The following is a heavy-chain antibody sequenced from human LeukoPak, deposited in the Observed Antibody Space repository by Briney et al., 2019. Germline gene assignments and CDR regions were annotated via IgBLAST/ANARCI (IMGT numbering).Heavy chain of an antibody. CDR1: GGSISGSSYY. CDR2: IYYSGST. Sequence: SETLSLTCTVSGGSISGSSYYWGWIRQPPGKGLEWIGSIYYSGSTYYNPSLKSRVTISVDTSKNQFSLKLSSVTAADTAVYYCARRRDGYNYDYWGQGTLVTVSS. V-gene: IGHV4-39*01. J-gene: IGHJ4*02. CDR3: ARRRDGYNYDY. D-gene: IGHD5-24*01.